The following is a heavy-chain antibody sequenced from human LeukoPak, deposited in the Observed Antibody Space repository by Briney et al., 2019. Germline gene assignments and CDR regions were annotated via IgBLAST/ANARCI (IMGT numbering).Heavy chain of an antibody. V-gene: IGHV4-39*01. D-gene: IGHD2/OR15-2a*01. Sequence: SETLSLTCTVSGGSISSSSYYWGWVRQPPGKGLEWIGSIYYSGSTYYNPSLKSRVTISVDTSKNQFSLKLNSVTAADTAVFYCARHIVQEPTVPFDYWGQGTLVIVSS. CDR1: GGSISSSSYY. CDR2: IYYSGST. CDR3: ARHIVQEPTVPFDY. J-gene: IGHJ4*02.